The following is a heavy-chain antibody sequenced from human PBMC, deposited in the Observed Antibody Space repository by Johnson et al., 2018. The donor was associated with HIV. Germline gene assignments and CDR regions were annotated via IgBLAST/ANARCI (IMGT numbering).Heavy chain of an antibody. CDR3: ARVGTVRDAFDI. CDR1: GFTVSSNY. J-gene: IGHJ3*02. Sequence: MLLVESGGGLVQPGGSLRLSCAASGFTVSSNYMSWVRQAPGKGLEWVSVIYGGGSTYYADPVKGRFTISRDNSKNTLYLQMNSLRAEDTAVYYCARVGTVRDAFDIWGQGTMVTVSS. D-gene: IGHD7-27*01. V-gene: IGHV3-66*01. CDR2: IYGGGST.